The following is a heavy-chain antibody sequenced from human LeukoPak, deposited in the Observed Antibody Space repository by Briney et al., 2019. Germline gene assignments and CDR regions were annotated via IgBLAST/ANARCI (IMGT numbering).Heavy chain of an antibody. Sequence: ASVKVSCTASGYTFTVYYMHWVRQAPGQGLEWMGRINPNSGGTNYALKFQGRVTMTRDTSISTAYMELSRLRSHDTAVYYCARGVVVPAADYYYGMDVWGQGTTVTVSS. CDR2: INPNSGGT. J-gene: IGHJ6*02. V-gene: IGHV1-2*06. CDR1: GYTFTVYY. D-gene: IGHD2-2*01. CDR3: ARGVVVPAADYYYGMDV.